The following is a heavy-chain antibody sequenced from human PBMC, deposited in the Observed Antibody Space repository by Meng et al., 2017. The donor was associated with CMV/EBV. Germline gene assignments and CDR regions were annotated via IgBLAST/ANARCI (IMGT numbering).Heavy chain of an antibody. CDR2: IYTSGST. V-gene: IGHV4-4*07. J-gene: IGHJ4*02. CDR1: ISSDY. Sequence: ISSDYWSWIRKPAGKGLEWIGRIYTSGSTNYNPSLKSRVTMSVDTSKNQFSLKLSSVTAADTAVYYCARDYYDSSGYYYVRPSTVLDYWGQGTLVTVSS. CDR3: ARDYYDSSGYYYVRPSTVLDY. D-gene: IGHD3-22*01.